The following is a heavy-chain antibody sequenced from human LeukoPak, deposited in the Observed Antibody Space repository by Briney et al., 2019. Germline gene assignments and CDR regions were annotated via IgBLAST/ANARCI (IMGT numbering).Heavy chain of an antibody. CDR2: IYWNDDK. D-gene: IGHD3-16*01. CDR3: AHRRPYVDAFDI. CDR1: GFSLTTSGMG. J-gene: IGHJ3*02. Sequence: SGPTLVKPTQTLTLTCTFSGFSLTTSGMGVGWIRQPPGKALEWLALIYWNDDKRYSPSLKSRLTITKDTSKNQVVLTMTNMDPVDTATYYCAHRRPYVDAFDIWGQGTMVTVSS. V-gene: IGHV2-5*01.